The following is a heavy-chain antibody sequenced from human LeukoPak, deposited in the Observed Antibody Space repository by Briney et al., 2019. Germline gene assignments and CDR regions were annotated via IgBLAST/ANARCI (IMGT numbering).Heavy chain of an antibody. V-gene: IGHV4-34*01. CDR2: INHSGST. J-gene: IGHJ3*02. Sequence: SETLSLTCAVYGGPFSGYYWSWIRQPPGKGLEWIGEINHSGSTNYNPSLESRVTISVDTSKNQFSLKLSSVTAADTAVYYCASSSGRGAFDIWGQGTMVTVSS. CDR3: ASSSGRGAFDI. D-gene: IGHD6-19*01. CDR1: GGPFSGYY.